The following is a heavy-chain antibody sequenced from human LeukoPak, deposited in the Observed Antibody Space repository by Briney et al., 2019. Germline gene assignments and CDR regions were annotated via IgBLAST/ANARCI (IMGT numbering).Heavy chain of an antibody. CDR1: GFTVSTYY. Sequence: GGSLRLSCAASGFTVSTYYMSWVRQTPGKGLQWVSVLYSGGATWYADSVEGRFTVSRDNSKNTLYLQMNSLRVEDTAVYYCARGTTVKDFDYWSQGTLVTVSS. J-gene: IGHJ4*02. CDR2: LYSGGAT. CDR3: ARGTTVKDFDY. V-gene: IGHV3-53*01. D-gene: IGHD4-17*01.